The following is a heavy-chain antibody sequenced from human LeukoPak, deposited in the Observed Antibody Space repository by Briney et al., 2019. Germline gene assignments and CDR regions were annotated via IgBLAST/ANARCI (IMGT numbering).Heavy chain of an antibody. CDR3: ARDRWGYSYGGD. CDR2: IKEDGSEK. Sequence: TGGSLRLSCAASGFAFSNYWMSWVRQAPGKGLEWVANIKEDGSEKYYVDSVKGRFTIPRDNAKNSLYLQMNSLRAEDTAVYFCARDRWGYSYGGDWGQGTLVTVSS. J-gene: IGHJ4*02. CDR1: GFAFSNYW. V-gene: IGHV3-7*01. D-gene: IGHD5-18*01.